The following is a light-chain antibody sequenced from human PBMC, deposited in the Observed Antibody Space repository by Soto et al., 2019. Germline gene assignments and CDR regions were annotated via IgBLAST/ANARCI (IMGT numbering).Light chain of an antibody. V-gene: IGLV6-57*04. CDR3: QSYDSSNHEVL. Sequence: NFMLTQPLSVSESPGKTVTISCTRSSGSIAGTYVQWYQRRPGSAPTTVIYEHNQRPSGVPDRFSGSIDSSSNSASLTISGLKTADEADYYCQSYDSSNHEVLFGGGTKLTVL. CDR2: EHN. CDR1: SGSIAGTY. J-gene: IGLJ2*01.